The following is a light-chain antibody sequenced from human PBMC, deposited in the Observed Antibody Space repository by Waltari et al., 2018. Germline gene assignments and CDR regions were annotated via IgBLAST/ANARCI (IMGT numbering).Light chain of an antibody. J-gene: IGLJ2*01. V-gene: IGLV1-47*02. Sequence: SVLTQPPSASGAPGPRVTISCSGSRSNIGSRSVSWYQQVPGKAPKLLITTDEQRAAGVPDRVSASKSGTSASLAISGLRSEDEADYYCASWDDSPSGHVVFGGGTKLTVL. CDR3: ASWDDSPSGHVV. CDR1: RSNIGSRS. CDR2: TDE.